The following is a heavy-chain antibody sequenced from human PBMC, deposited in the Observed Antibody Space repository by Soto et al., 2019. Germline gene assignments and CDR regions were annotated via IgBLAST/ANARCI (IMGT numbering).Heavy chain of an antibody. Sequence: EVQLLESGGGLVQPGGSLRLSCAASGFTFSSYAMSWVRQAPGKGLEWVSAISGSGGSTYYADSVKGRFTISRDNSKNTLYLQMNSLRAEDTAVYYCARVGSIAVAGTQDYFDYWGQGTLVTVSS. CDR1: GFTFSSYA. V-gene: IGHV3-23*01. CDR3: ARVGSIAVAGTQDYFDY. J-gene: IGHJ4*02. CDR2: ISGSGGST. D-gene: IGHD6-19*01.